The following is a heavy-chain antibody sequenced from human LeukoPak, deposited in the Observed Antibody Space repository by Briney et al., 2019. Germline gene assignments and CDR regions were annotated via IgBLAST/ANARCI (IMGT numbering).Heavy chain of an antibody. V-gene: IGHV3-13*04. CDR2: SGTVGDT. CDR3: ARDRRVAAANWGYYYYGMDV. Sequence: GGSLRLSCAASGFTFSSHDMHWVRQVTGKGLQWVSTSGTVGDTYYAGSVKGRFTISRENAKNSLYLQMNSLRAGDTAVYYCARDRRVAAANWGYYYYGMDVWGQGTTVTVSS. CDR1: GFTFSSHD. J-gene: IGHJ6*02. D-gene: IGHD6-13*01.